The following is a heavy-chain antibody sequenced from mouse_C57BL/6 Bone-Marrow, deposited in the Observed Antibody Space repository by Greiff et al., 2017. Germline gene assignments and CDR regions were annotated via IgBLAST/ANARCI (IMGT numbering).Heavy chain of an antibody. CDR2: ISGGGGNT. V-gene: IGHV5-9*01. CDR1: GFTFSSYT. D-gene: IGHD2-5*01. J-gene: IGHJ4*01. Sequence: EVQGVESGGGLVKPGGSLKLSCAASGFTFSSYTMSWVRQTPEKRLEWVATISGGGGNTYYPDSVKGRFTISRDNAKNTLYLQMSSLRSEDTALYYCARQTIVTTSYYAMDYWGQGTSVTVSS. CDR3: ARQTIVTTSYYAMDY.